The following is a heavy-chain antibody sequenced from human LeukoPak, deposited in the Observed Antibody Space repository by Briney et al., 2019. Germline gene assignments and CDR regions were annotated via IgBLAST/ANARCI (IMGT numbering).Heavy chain of an antibody. CDR2: IYYSGST. V-gene: IGHV4-39*02. J-gene: IGHJ5*02. CDR1: GGSISSSSYY. Sequence: ETLSLTCTVSGGSISSSSYYWGWIRQPPGKGLEWIGSIYYSGSTYYNPSLKSRVTISVDTSRNQFSLKLSSVTAADTAVYYCAKDGDERWLQYNWFDPWGQGTLVTVSS. CDR3: AKDGDERWLQYNWFDP. D-gene: IGHD5-24*01.